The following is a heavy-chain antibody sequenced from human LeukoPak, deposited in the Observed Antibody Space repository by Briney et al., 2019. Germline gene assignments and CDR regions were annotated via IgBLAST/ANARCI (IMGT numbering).Heavy chain of an antibody. CDR3: ARSAGATVTTGWFDH. D-gene: IGHD4-17*01. Sequence: PGGSLRLSCAAPGFTFIDSYMSWIRQAPGKGLEWVSYISSSGSTIYYADSVKGRFTISRDNAKNSLYLQMNSLRAEDTAVYYCARSAGATVTTGWFDHWGQGTLVTVSS. CDR2: ISSSGSTI. V-gene: IGHV3-11*04. J-gene: IGHJ5*02. CDR1: GFTFIDSY.